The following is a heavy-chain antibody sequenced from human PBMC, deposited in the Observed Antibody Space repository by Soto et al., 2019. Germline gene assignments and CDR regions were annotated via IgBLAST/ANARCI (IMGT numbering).Heavy chain of an antibody. CDR2: ISGSGGST. D-gene: IGHD3-10*01. CDR1: GFTFSSYA. CDR3: AKYKVRGVIFDY. V-gene: IGHV3-23*01. J-gene: IGHJ4*02. Sequence: VGSLRLSCAASGFTFSSYAMSWVRQAPGKGLEWVSAISGSGGSTYYADSVKGRFTISRDNSKNTLYLQMNSLRAEDTAVYYCAKYKVRGVIFDYWGQGTLVTVSS.